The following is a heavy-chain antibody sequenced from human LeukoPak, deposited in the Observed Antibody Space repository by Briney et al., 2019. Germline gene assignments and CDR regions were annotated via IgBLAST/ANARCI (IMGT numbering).Heavy chain of an antibody. D-gene: IGHD6-25*01. CDR2: IYHTGST. CDR3: ARRGRNSSGWQDYL. V-gene: IGHV4-59*01. CDR1: GGSISSYY. Sequence: SETLSLTCTVSGGSISSYYWSWIRQPPGKGLEWIANIYHTGSTNYNPSLSSRVTISIDTAKNQFFLKLTSVTAADTAVYYCARRGRNSSGWQDYLWGQGTLVTVSS. J-gene: IGHJ4*02.